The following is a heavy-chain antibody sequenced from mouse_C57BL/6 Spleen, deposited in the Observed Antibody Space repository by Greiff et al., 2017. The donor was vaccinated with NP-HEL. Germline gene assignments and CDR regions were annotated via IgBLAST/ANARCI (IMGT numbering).Heavy chain of an antibody. CDR3: TTSTTVPCWYFDV. Sequence: VQLQQSGAELVRPGASVKLSCTASGFNIKDYYMHWVKQRPEQGLEWIGRIDPEDGDTEYAPKFQGKATMTVDTSSNTAYLQLSSLTSADTAVYYCTTSTTVPCWYFDVWGTGTTVTVSS. V-gene: IGHV14-1*01. CDR2: IDPEDGDT. J-gene: IGHJ1*03. CDR1: GFNIKDYY. D-gene: IGHD1-1*01.